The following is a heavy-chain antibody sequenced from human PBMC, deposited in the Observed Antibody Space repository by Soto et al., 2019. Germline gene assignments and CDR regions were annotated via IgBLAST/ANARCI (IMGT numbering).Heavy chain of an antibody. J-gene: IGHJ6*02. D-gene: IGHD3-10*01. V-gene: IGHV3-15*07. CDR2: IKSKTDGGTT. Sequence: GGSLRLSCAASGFTFSNAWMNWVRQAPGKGLEWVGRIKSKTDGGTTDYAAPVKGRFTISRDDSKNTLYLQMNSLKTEDTAVYYCTTDSYCSGNYYYYDGMDVWGQGTTVTVSS. CDR1: GFTFSNAW. CDR3: TTDSYCSGNYYYYDGMDV.